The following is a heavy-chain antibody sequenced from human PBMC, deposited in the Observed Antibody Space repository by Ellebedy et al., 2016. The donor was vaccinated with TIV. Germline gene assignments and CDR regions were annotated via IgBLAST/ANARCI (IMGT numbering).Heavy chain of an antibody. CDR2: IYHSGST. J-gene: IGHJ4*02. D-gene: IGHD6-19*01. Sequence: SETLSLTCTVSGGSISSYYWSWIRQPPGKGLEWIGYIYHSGSTNYNPSLQSRVTISVDKSKNQFSLKLNSVTAADTAVYFCARFEAVAGCGFDYWGQGTLVTVSS. CDR3: ARFEAVAGCGFDY. CDR1: GGSISSYY. V-gene: IGHV4-59*12.